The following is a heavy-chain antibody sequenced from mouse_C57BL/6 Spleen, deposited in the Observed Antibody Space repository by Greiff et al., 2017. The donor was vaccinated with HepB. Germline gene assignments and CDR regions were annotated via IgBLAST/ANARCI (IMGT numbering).Heavy chain of an antibody. CDR1: GFTFSDYG. J-gene: IGHJ1*03. CDR2: ISSGSSTI. CDR3: ARGGLVLEYFDG. Sequence: EVKLVESGGGLVKPGGSLKLSCAASGFTFSDYGMHWVRQAPEQGLEWVAYISSGSSTIYYADTVKGRFTLSRDDAKNTLFLQMTSLRSEDTAMYYCARGGLVLEYFDGWGTGTTVTVAS. D-gene: IGHD3-3*01. V-gene: IGHV5-17*01.